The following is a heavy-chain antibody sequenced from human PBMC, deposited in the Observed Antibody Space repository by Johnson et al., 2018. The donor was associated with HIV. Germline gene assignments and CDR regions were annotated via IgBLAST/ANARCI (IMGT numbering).Heavy chain of an antibody. V-gene: IGHV3-66*01. Sequence: MQLVESGGGLVQPGGSLRLSCAASGFTVSSNYMSWVRQAPGKGLEWVSVIYSGGSTYYADSVKGRFTISRDNSKNTVYLQMNSLRGEDTAVYYCARDRGLDAFDIWGQGTMVTVSS. J-gene: IGHJ3*02. CDR2: IYSGGST. CDR1: GFTVSSNY. CDR3: ARDRGLDAFDI. D-gene: IGHD3-10*01.